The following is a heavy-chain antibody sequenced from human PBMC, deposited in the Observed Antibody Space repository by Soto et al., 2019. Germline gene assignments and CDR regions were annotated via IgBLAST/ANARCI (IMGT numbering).Heavy chain of an antibody. D-gene: IGHD4-17*01. CDR2: IYYSGST. CDR1: GGSISSGPYS. V-gene: IGHV4-39*01. J-gene: IGHJ4*02. CDR3: ARSMTTVVTLDY. Sequence: PSETLSLTCIVSGGSISSGPYSWGWIRQPPGKGLEWIGSIYYSGSTYYNPSLKSRVTISVYTSKNQFSLKLSSVTASDTAVYYCARSMTTVVTLDYWGQGTLVTVSS.